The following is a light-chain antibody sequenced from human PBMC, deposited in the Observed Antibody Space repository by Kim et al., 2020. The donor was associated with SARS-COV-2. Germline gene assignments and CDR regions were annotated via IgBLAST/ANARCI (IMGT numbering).Light chain of an antibody. V-gene: IGLV1-40*01. J-gene: IGLJ2*01. Sequence: PGQRVTSPCSGGISSIGAGSHFHWYQHVPGATPKLLIYGNDNRPSGVPDRFSGSKSGTSASLAITGLQAEDAADYYCQSYDNSLPVFGGGTQLTVL. CDR2: GND. CDR3: QSYDNSLPV. CDR1: ISSIGAGSH.